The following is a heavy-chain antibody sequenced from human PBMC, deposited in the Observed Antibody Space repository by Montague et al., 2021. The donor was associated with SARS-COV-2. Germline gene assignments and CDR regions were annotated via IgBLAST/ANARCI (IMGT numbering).Heavy chain of an antibody. J-gene: IGHJ4*02. V-gene: IGHV3-11*03. Sequence: SLRLSCAASGFTFSDYYMSWIRQAPGKGLEWVSYISNSCSYTNYADSVKGRFTISRDNARNSLYLQMNSLRAEDTAVYYCAKSSLLWFGRPFDFWGQGTLVTVSS. CDR3: AKSSLLWFGRPFDF. CDR2: ISNSCSYT. CDR1: GFTFSDYY. D-gene: IGHD3-10*01.